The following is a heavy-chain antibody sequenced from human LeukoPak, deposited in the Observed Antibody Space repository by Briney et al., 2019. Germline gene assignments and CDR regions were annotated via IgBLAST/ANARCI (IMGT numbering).Heavy chain of an antibody. CDR1: GFTFSSYG. CDR3: AKDRIGGMAAAGTGYFQH. J-gene: IGHJ1*01. CDR2: IRYDGSNK. Sequence: PGGSLRLSCAASGFTFSSYGMHWVRQAPGKGLEWVAFIRYDGSNKYYADSVKGRFTISRDNSKNTLYLQMNSLRAEDTAVYYCAKDRIGGMAAAGTGYFQHWGQGTLVTVSS. D-gene: IGHD6-13*01. V-gene: IGHV3-30*02.